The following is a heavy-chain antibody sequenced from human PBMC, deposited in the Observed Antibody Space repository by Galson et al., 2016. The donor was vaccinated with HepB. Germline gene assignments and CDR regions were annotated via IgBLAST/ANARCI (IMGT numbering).Heavy chain of an antibody. CDR3: VRHSPSTCTKNCVID. Sequence: ETLSLTCDVSGASLTSSPYYWGWIRQPPGKGLEWIASFFYSGDTFYNPSLNSRVTVSVDKAEPHFYLRLRSVTAADTAVDYCVRHSPSTCTKNCVIDWGQGVLVTVS. V-gene: IGHV4-39*01. CDR1: GASLTSSPYY. CDR2: FFYSGDT. D-gene: IGHD2-8*01. J-gene: IGHJ4*02.